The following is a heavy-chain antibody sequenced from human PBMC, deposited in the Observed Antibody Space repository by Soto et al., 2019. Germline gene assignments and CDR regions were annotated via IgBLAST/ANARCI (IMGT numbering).Heavy chain of an antibody. CDR3: AKDTPDCYGSGRDYYYGMDV. CDR1: GFTFSSYA. J-gene: IGHJ6*02. D-gene: IGHD3-10*01. CDR2: ISGSGGIT. V-gene: IGHV3-23*01. Sequence: GGSLRLSCAASGFTFSSYAMSWVRQAPGKGLEWVSAISGSGGITYYADSVKGRFTISRDNSKNTLYLQMNSLRAEDTALYYCAKDTPDCYGSGRDYYYGMDVWGQGTTVTVSS.